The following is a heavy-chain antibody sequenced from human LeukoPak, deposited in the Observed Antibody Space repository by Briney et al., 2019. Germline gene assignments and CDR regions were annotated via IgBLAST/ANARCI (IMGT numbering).Heavy chain of an antibody. CDR1: GFTFSHYG. CDR3: AKARGSGSYYNWYFDY. J-gene: IGHJ4*02. V-gene: IGHV3-23*01. D-gene: IGHD3-10*01. Sequence: GGSLRLSCAASGFTFSHYGMSWVRQAPGKGLEWVSAISGSGGSTYYADSVKGRFTISRDNSKNTLYLQMNSLRAEDTAVYYCAKARGSGSYYNWYFDYWGQGTLVTVSS. CDR2: ISGSGGST.